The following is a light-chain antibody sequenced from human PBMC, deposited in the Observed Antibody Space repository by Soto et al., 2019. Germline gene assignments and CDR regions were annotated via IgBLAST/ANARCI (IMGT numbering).Light chain of an antibody. CDR2: AAS. V-gene: IGKV1-27*01. CDR3: QKYNSAPPGCT. CDR1: QGISNY. Sequence: DIQMTQSPSSLSASVGDRVTITCRASQGISNYLAWYQQKPGKVPKLLIYAASTLRSGVPSRFSGSGSGTDFTLTISSLQPEDVATYYCQKYNSAPPGCTFGQGTKVEIK. J-gene: IGKJ1*01.